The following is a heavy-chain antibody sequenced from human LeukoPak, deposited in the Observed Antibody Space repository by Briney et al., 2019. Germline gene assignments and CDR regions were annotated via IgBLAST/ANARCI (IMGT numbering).Heavy chain of an antibody. CDR3: ANRAYYYYMDV. CDR1: GFTFNNYA. Sequence: GGSLRLSCAASGFTFNNYAMSWVRQSPGKGLEWVSGISRSGFDTYYADSVKGRFTISRDNSKNTLYLQMNSLRAEDTAVYYCANRAYYYYMDVWGKGTTLTVSS. CDR2: ISRSGFDT. D-gene: IGHD3-10*01. V-gene: IGHV3-23*01. J-gene: IGHJ6*03.